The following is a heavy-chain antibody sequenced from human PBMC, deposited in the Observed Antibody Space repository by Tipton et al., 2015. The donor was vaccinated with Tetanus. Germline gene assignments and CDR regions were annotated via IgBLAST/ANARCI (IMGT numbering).Heavy chain of an antibody. D-gene: IGHD6-19*01. CDR3: ARHSGWYNFYNGMDV. CDR2: IYFSGHT. V-gene: IGHV4-59*08. CDR1: GGSINSYY. Sequence: TLSLTCTVSGGSINSYYWSWLRLPPGKGLEWIGYIYFSGHTEYNPSLNSRVTMSVDTSNNQFSLRLTSVTEADTAIYYCARHSGWYNFYNGMDVWGQGTTVTVSS. J-gene: IGHJ6*02.